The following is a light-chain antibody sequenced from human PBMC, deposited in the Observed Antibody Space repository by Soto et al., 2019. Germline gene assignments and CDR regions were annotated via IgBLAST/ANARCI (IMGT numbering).Light chain of an antibody. CDR1: GSDLGSYNY. CDR2: EVS. Sequence: QSVLTQPASVSGSPGQSITLSCIGTGSDLGSYNYVSWYQQRPGKAPKLIIYEVSNRPSGVSDRFSGSKSANTASLTISGLQSEDEATYYCSSYTIDTSWVFGGGTKLTVL. J-gene: IGLJ3*02. V-gene: IGLV2-14*01. CDR3: SSYTIDTSWV.